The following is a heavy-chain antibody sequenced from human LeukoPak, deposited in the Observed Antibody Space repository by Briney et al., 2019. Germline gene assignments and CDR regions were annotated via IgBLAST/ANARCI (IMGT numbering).Heavy chain of an antibody. J-gene: IGHJ5*02. CDR2: INPNSGGT. Sequence: ASVKVSCKASGYSFTVKYMHWVRQAPGQGLEWKGRINPNSGGTNYAQKFQSRVTMTTDTSMSTAYMELSRLTSDDTAVYYCARAGGRSWFDPWGQGTLVTVSS. CDR3: ARAGGRSWFDP. V-gene: IGHV1-2*02. CDR1: GYSFTVKY.